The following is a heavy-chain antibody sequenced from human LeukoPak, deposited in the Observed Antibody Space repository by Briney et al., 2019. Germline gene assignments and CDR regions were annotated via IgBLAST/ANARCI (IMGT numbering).Heavy chain of an antibody. CDR1: GYTFTGYY. CDR3: ARDGDFWSGSNGMDV. D-gene: IGHD3-3*01. J-gene: IGHJ6*02. Sequence: ASVKVSCKASGYTFTGYYMHWVRQAPGQGPEWMGWINPNSGGTNYAQKFQGRVTMTRDTSISTAYMELSRLRSDDTAVYYCARDGDFWSGSNGMDVWGQGTTVTVSS. CDR2: INPNSGGT. V-gene: IGHV1-2*02.